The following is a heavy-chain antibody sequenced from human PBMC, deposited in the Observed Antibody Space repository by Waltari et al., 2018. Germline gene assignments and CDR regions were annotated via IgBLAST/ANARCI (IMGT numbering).Heavy chain of an antibody. J-gene: IGHJ5*02. CDR1: GASPSAYY. Sequence: QVQLQQWGAGLLGPSETLSLTCAVYGASPSAYYLGWVRQPPGKGLEWIGQIRHPGSTNYNPSLKSRVTISIDTPRSQFSLRLSSVTAADTALYFCTRGGNYDFWSHRPFVDPWGQGTLVTVSS. CDR3: TRGGNYDFWSHRPFVDP. CDR2: IRHPGST. D-gene: IGHD3-3*01. V-gene: IGHV4-34*01.